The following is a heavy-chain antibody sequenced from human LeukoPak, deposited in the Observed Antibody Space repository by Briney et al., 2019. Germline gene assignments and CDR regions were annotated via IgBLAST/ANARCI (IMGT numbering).Heavy chain of an antibody. V-gene: IGHV1-46*01. CDR1: GYTFTSYY. D-gene: IGHD3-22*01. J-gene: IGHJ4*02. Sequence: GASVKVSCKASGYTFTSYYMHWVRQAPGQGLECMGIINPSGGSTSYAQKFQGRVTMTRDTSTSTVYMELSSLRSEDTAVYYCARVGDSSGYYYASMDYWGQGTLVTVSS. CDR2: INPSGGST. CDR3: ARVGDSSGYYYASMDY.